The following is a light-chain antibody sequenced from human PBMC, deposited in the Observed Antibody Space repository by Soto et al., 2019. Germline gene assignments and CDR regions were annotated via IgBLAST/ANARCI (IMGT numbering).Light chain of an antibody. CDR2: GAS. Sequence: EMVLTQSPVTLSLSPGERATLSCRASQSVSSSYLAWYQQKPGQAPRLLIYGASSRATGIPDRFNGSGSATDFTLTISRLEPEDFAVYYCQQYGSSPRTFGQGTKVDIK. J-gene: IGKJ1*01. V-gene: IGKV3-20*01. CDR1: QSVSSSY. CDR3: QQYGSSPRT.